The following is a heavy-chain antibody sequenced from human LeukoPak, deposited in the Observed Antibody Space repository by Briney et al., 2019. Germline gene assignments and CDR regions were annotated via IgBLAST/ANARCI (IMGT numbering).Heavy chain of an antibody. CDR2: IYSGGST. D-gene: IGHD4-23*01. CDR3: ARDKTTVVPFDY. V-gene: IGHV3-66*01. CDR1: GFTVSSNY. J-gene: IGHJ4*02. Sequence: GGSPRLSCAASGFTVSSNYMSWVRQAPGKGLEWVSVIYSGGSTYYADSVKGRFTISRDNSKNTLYLQMNSLRAEDTAVYYCARDKTTVVPFDYWGQGTLVTVSS.